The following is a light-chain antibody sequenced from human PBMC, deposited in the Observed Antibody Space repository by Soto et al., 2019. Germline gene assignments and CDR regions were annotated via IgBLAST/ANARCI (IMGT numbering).Light chain of an antibody. CDR1: SGHSSYV. Sequence: QPVLTQSPSASASLGASVKLTCTLSSGHSSYVIAWHQQQPEEGPRYLMKLNSDGSHTKGDGIPDRFSGSSSGAERYLTISSLQSEDEADYYCQTWGTGIVVFGGGNKLTVL. CDR2: LNSDGSH. CDR3: QTWGTGIVV. V-gene: IGLV4-69*01. J-gene: IGLJ2*01.